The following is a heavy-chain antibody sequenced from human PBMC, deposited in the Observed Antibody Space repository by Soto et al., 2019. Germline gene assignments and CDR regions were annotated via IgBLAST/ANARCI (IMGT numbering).Heavy chain of an antibody. Sequence: GASVKVSCKASGYTFTGYYMHWVRQAPGQGLEWMGWINPNSGGTNYAQKFQGRVTMTRDTSISIAYMELSRLRSDDTAVYYCARARVPAAILRFLEWLSPDPHYYYYGMDVWGQGTTVTVSS. D-gene: IGHD3-3*01. CDR2: INPNSGGT. CDR1: GYTFTGYY. V-gene: IGHV1-2*02. J-gene: IGHJ6*02. CDR3: ARARVPAAILRFLEWLSPDPHYYYYGMDV.